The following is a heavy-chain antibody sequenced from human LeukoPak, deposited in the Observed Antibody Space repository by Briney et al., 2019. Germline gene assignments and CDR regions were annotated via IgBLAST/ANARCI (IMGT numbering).Heavy chain of an antibody. D-gene: IGHD3-16*01. CDR1: GITFSSYS. CDR2: ISSFSGTI. CDR3: AREEDASFDI. Sequence: GGSLRLSCVASGITFSSYSMNWVRQAPGKGLEWVSYISSFSGTINYADSVKGRFTISRDNSKNTLYLQMNSLRAEDTAVYYCAREEDASFDIWGQGTMVTVSS. V-gene: IGHV3-48*01. J-gene: IGHJ3*02.